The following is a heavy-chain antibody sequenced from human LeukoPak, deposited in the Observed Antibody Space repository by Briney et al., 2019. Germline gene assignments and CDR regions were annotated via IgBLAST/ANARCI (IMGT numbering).Heavy chain of an antibody. Sequence: PGGSLRLSCAASGFTFSSYSMNWVRQAPGKGLEWVSSISSSSSYIYYADSVKDRFTISRDNAKNSLYLQMNSLRAEDTAVYYCARDYGDYGRGWFDPWGQGTLVTVSS. J-gene: IGHJ5*02. CDR3: ARDYGDYGRGWFDP. CDR2: ISSSSSYI. D-gene: IGHD4-17*01. V-gene: IGHV3-21*01. CDR1: GFTFSSYS.